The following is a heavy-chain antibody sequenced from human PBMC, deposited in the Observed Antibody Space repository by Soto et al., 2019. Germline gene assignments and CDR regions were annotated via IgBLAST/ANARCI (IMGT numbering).Heavy chain of an antibody. J-gene: IGHJ6*02. D-gene: IGHD1-26*01. CDR3: ARHGSEIVGPRTYLYYFYGMDV. CDR2: IYPGDSDT. CDR1: GYSFTSYW. Sequence: GESLKISCKGSGYSFTSYWIAWVRQMPGKGLEWMGIIYPGDSDTRYSPSFQGQVTISADKSISTAYLQWSSLKAPDTAMYYCARHGSEIVGPRTYLYYFYGMDVWGQGTTVTVSS. V-gene: IGHV5-51*01.